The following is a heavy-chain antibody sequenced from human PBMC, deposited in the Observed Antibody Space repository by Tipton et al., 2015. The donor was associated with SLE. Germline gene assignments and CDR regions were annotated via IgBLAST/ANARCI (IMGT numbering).Heavy chain of an antibody. J-gene: IGHJ6*03. Sequence: SLRLSCAASGFPFSSYGMHWVRQAPGKGLEWVAVIWFDGSVEKYSDSVKGRFTISRDNSKNTLYLQMDSLRAEDTAVYYCAKDRFYYYYMDVWGKGSTVTVSS. CDR3: AKDRFYYYYMDV. CDR2: IWFDGSVE. V-gene: IGHV3-33*03. CDR1: GFPFSSYG.